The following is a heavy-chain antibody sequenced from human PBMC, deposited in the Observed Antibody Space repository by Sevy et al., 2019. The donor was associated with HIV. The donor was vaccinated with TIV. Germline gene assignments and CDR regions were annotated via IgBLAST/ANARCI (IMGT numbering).Heavy chain of an antibody. Sequence: GGSLRLSCAASGFTFSSYAFHWVRQAPGKGLEWVAVISFDGRKTDYANSVKGRFTISKDNSKNTLHLRMSRLRGDDTAVYYCAIDLRVDLDYWGQGTLVTVSS. J-gene: IGHJ4*02. CDR3: AIDLRVDLDY. V-gene: IGHV3-30*04. CDR1: GFTFSSYA. CDR2: ISFDGRKT.